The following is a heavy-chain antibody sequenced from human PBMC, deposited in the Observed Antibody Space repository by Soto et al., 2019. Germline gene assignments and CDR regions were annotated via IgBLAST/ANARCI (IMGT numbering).Heavy chain of an antibody. CDR3: AQGGIGRAPGLDS. J-gene: IGHJ4*02. V-gene: IGHV3-23*01. Sequence: EVQLLESGGGLIQPGGSLRLSCAASGFTFSSFAMTWVRQAPGKGLQWISSISDGPDGAYYADSVKGRFTISRDNSKNTLSLQMDSLRPDDTARYYCAQGGIGRAPGLDSWGQGTLVTVSS. CDR2: ISDGPDGA. D-gene: IGHD2-21*01. CDR1: GFTFSSFA.